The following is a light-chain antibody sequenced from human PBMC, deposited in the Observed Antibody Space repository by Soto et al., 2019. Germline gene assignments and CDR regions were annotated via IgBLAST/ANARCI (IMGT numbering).Light chain of an antibody. CDR2: EVT. Sequence: QSALIQPPSASGSPGQSVTISCTGASSDVGGYNYVSWYQQHPGKAPKLMIYEVTKRPSGVPDRFSGSKSGNTASLTVSGLQAEDEADYYCSSYAASINVVFGGGTKLTVL. CDR1: SSDVGGYNY. CDR3: SSYAASINVV. J-gene: IGLJ2*01. V-gene: IGLV2-8*01.